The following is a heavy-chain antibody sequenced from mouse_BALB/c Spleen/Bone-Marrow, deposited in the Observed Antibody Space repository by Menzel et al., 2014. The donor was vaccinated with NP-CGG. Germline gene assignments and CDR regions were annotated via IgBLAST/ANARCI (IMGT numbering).Heavy chain of an antibody. V-gene: IGHV5-9-2*01. D-gene: IGHD2-4*01. CDR2: ISGGGSYT. CDR3: ARHAYYDQTEVSFVY. J-gene: IGHJ3*01. CDR1: GFSFNSYG. Sequence: EVKLMESGGGLVKSGGSLKLSCAASGFSFNSYGMSWVRQTPEKRLEWVATISGGGSYTFYPDSVMGRFTISRDNAKNNLYLQLSSLRSEDTALYYCARHAYYDQTEVSFVYWGQGTLVTVSA.